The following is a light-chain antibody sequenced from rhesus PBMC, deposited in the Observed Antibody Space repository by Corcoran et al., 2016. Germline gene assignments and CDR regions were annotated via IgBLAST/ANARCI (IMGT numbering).Light chain of an antibody. V-gene: IGKV1-21*01. CDR1: QGISSW. J-gene: IGKJ2*01. Sequence: DIQMTQSPSSLSASVGDTVTITCRASQGISSWLAWYQQKPGKSPKLLIYKASSLQSGVPPRFSGSGSGTDFTLTISSLQSEDFATYYCQHGYGTPYSFGQGTKVEIK. CDR2: KAS. CDR3: QHGYGTPYS.